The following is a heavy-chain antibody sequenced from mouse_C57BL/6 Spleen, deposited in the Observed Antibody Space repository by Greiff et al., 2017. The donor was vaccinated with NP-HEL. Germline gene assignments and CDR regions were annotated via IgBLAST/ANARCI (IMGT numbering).Heavy chain of an antibody. CDR2: IWSGGSR. D-gene: IGHD1-2*01. J-gene: IGHJ2*01. CDR1: GFSLTSYG. Sequence: VKLMESGPGLVQPSQSLSITCTVSGFSLTSYGVHWVRQSPGKGLEWLGVIWSGGSRDDNAAFISRLSISKDYSKSQVFFKMNSLQADDTAIYYCARSGYYYFDYWGQGTTLTVSS. V-gene: IGHV2-2*01. CDR3: ARSGYYYFDY.